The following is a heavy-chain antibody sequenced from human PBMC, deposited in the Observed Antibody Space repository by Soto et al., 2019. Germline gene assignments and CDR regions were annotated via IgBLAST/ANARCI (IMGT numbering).Heavy chain of an antibody. Sequence: ASVKVSCKASGGTFSSYAISWVRQAPGQGLEWMGGIIPIFGTANYAQKLQGRVTITADESTSTAYMELSSLRSEDTAVYYCARGLDCSSTSCYAMYGMDVWGQGTTVTVSS. V-gene: IGHV1-69*13. D-gene: IGHD2-2*01. J-gene: IGHJ6*02. CDR3: ARGLDCSSTSCYAMYGMDV. CDR1: GGTFSSYA. CDR2: IIPIFGTA.